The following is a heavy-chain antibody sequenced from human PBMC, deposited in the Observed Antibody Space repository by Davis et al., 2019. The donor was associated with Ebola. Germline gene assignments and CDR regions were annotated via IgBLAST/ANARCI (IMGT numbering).Heavy chain of an antibody. CDR3: ARLRPGRDGYNTLGY. CDR2: INHSGST. CDR1: GGSFSGYY. Sequence: MPSETLSLTCAVYGGSFSGYYWSWIRQPPGKGLEWIGEINHSGSTNYNPSLKSRVTISVDTSKNQFSLKLSSVTAAETAVYYCARLRPGRDGYNTLGYWGQGTLVTVSS. J-gene: IGHJ4*02. V-gene: IGHV4-34*01. D-gene: IGHD5-24*01.